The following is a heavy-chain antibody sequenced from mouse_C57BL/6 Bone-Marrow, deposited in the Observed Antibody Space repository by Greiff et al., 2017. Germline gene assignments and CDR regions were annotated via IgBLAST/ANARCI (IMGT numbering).Heavy chain of an antibody. D-gene: IGHD1-1*01. CDR2: INPNNGGT. Sequence: VQLQQSGPELVKPGASVKISCKASGYTFTDYYMNWVKQSHGKSLEWIGDINPNNGGTSYNQKFKGKATLTVDKSSSTAYMELRSLTSEDSAVYYCARRRYFTTVLGDYWGQGTTLTVSS. J-gene: IGHJ2*01. CDR1: GYTFTDYY. CDR3: ARRRYFTTVLGDY. V-gene: IGHV1-26*01.